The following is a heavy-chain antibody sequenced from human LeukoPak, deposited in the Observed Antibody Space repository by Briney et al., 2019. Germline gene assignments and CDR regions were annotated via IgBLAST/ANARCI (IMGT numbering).Heavy chain of an antibody. D-gene: IGHD3-22*01. J-gene: IGHJ4*03. CDR1: GFTFSTYA. CDR3: VKVGGAMTVVATHYFDY. V-gene: IGHV3-64D*06. CDR2: MSRNGGST. Sequence: AGSLRLSCAASGFTFSTYAMHWVRQAPRKGLEYVSAMSRNGGSTYYADSVKGRFTISRDNNKNTLYLQMSSLRAEDTAVYYGVKVGGAMTVVATHYFDYWGHGTLVTVS.